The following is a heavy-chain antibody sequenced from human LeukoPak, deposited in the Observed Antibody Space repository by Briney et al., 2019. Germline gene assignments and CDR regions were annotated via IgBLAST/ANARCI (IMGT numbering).Heavy chain of an antibody. J-gene: IGHJ5*02. V-gene: IGHV4-39*07. CDR1: GGSISSSPYF. CDR2: ISYSGTT. CDR3: ARDPGYDFWSGQKGWFDP. D-gene: IGHD3-3*01. Sequence: PSETLSLTCTVSGGSISSSPYFWGWIRQSPGKGLEWIGSISYSGTTYYNPSLKSRVTISVDTSKNQFSLKLNSVTAADTAVYYCARDPGYDFWSGQKGWFDPWGQGTLVTVSS.